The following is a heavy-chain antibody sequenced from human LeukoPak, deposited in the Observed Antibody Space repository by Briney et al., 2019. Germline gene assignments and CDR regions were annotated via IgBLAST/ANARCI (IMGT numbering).Heavy chain of an antibody. D-gene: IGHD2-2*01. CDR1: GFTFSSYA. V-gene: IGHV3-23*01. J-gene: IGHJ4*02. CDR2: ISGSGSGT. Sequence: GSLRLSCAASGFTFSSYAMSWVRQAPGEGLQWVSGISGSGSGTYYADSVRGRFTISRDNAKNTLYLEMNSLRAEDTAVYHCARDRYCTTTRCSDYWGQGTLVTVSS. CDR3: ARDRYCTTTRCSDY.